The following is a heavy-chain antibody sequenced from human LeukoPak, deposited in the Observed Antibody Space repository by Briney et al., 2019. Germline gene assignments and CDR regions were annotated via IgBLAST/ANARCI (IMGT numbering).Heavy chain of an antibody. CDR2: IYADGNT. V-gene: IGHV3-53*01. CDR1: GFIVNTNY. J-gene: IGHJ5*02. D-gene: IGHD2-21*02. CDR3: ARDCCGDGNFDP. Sequence: GGSLRLSCAASGFIVNTNYMTWVRQPPGRGLEWVSFIYADGNTYYADSVKGRFTISRDISKNAVYLQMNSLRAEDTAVYYCARDCCGDGNFDPWGQETLVRVS.